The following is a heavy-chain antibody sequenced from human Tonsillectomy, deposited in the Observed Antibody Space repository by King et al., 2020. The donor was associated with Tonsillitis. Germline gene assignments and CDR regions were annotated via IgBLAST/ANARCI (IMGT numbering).Heavy chain of an antibody. V-gene: IGHV3-49*01. J-gene: IGHJ4*02. CDR3: TRVSTMIVVVPDY. Sequence: VQLVESGGGFVQPGRSLRLSCTASGFTFCDYAMSWVRQAPGKGLEWISFMRSKAFGATTEYTASVKGRLTISRDASESIAYLQMNSLKTEDTAVYFCTRVSTMIVVVPDYWGQGTLVTVSS. CDR1: GFTFCDYA. D-gene: IGHD3-22*01. CDR2: MRSKAFGATT.